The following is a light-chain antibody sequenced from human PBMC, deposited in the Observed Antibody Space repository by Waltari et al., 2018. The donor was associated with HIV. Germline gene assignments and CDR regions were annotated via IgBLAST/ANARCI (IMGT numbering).Light chain of an antibody. CDR1: SSDVGDYNY. J-gene: IGLJ1*01. V-gene: IGLV2-14*01. CDR2: YVS. CDR3: SSYTSSSTRV. Sequence: QSALTQPASVSGSPGQSITISCTGTSSDVGDYNYVSWYQQHPVKAPKLIIYYVSNRPSGVANRFSCSKSGNTASLTISGLQTEDEADYYCSSYTSSSTRVFGTGTKVTVL.